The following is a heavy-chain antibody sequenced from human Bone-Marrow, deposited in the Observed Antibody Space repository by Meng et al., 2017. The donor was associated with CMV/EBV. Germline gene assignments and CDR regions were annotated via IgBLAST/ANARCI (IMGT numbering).Heavy chain of an antibody. V-gene: IGHV3-74*01. CDR1: GFTFSSYW. J-gene: IGHJ6*02. CDR2: INSDGSST. Sequence: GESLKISCAASGFTFSSYWMHWVRQAPGKGLVWVSRINSDGSSTSYADSVKGRFTISRDNAKSTLYLQMNSLRAEDTVVYYCARLGDCSGGSCYYYYYYGMDVWGQGTTVTVSS. D-gene: IGHD2-15*01. CDR3: ARLGDCSGGSCYYYYYYGMDV.